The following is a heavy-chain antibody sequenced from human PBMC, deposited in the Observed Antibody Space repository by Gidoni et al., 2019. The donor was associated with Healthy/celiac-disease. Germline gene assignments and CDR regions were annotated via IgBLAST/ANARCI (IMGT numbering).Heavy chain of an antibody. CDR3: TTGRYCSSTSCYTLAADDAFDI. Sequence: EVQLVESGGGLVKPGGSLRLSCAASGFTFSNAWMNWVRQAPGKGLEWVGRIKSKTDGGTTDYAAPVKGRFTISRDDSKNTLYLQMNSLKTEDTAVYYCTTGRYCSSTSCYTLAADDAFDIWGQGTMVTVSS. V-gene: IGHV3-15*07. CDR1: GFTFSNAW. D-gene: IGHD2-2*02. J-gene: IGHJ3*02. CDR2: IKSKTDGGTT.